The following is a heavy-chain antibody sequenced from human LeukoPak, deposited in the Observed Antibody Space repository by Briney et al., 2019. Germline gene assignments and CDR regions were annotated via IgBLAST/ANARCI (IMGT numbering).Heavy chain of an antibody. Sequence: WIRQAPGKGLEWVAVISYDGSNKYYADSVKGRFTISRDNSKNTLYLQMNSLRAEDTAVYYCAKDGSVAAADYYFDYWGQGTLVTVSS. J-gene: IGHJ4*02. V-gene: IGHV3-30-3*02. CDR3: AKDGSVAAADYYFDY. D-gene: IGHD6-13*01. CDR2: ISYDGSNK.